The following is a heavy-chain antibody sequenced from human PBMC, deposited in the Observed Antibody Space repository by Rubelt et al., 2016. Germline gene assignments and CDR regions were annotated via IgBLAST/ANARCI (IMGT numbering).Heavy chain of an antibody. CDR1: GYSISSGYY. CDR2: INHSGST. V-gene: IGHV4-38-2*02. D-gene: IGHD6-6*01. J-gene: IGHJ4*02. Sequence: QVQLQESGPGLVKPSETLSLTCTVSGYSISSGYYWGWIRQPPGKGLEWIGGINHSGSTYHNPSLKSRVTMSVDTSKNQFSWRLGLVTAADTAVYYCARLIARYSTSSPVDCWGQGTLVTVSS. CDR3: ARLIARYSTSSPVDC.